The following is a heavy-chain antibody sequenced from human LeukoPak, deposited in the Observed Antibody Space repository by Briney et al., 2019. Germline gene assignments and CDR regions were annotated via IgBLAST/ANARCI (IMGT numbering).Heavy chain of an antibody. D-gene: IGHD3-22*01. V-gene: IGHV4-39*07. J-gene: IGHJ4*02. CDR3: ARGGWLLLRRYYFDY. CDR2: INHSGST. Sequence: SETLSLTCTVSGGSISSSSYYWGWIRQPPGKGLEWIGEINHSGSTNYNPSLKSRVTISVDTSKNQFSLKLSSVTAADTAVYYCARGGWLLLRRYYFDYWGQGTLVTVSS. CDR1: GGSISSSSYY.